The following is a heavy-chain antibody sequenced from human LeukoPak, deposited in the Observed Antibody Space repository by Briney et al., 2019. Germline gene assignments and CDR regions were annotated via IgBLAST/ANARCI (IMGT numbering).Heavy chain of an antibody. Sequence: GGSLRLSCAASGFTFDDYAMHWVRQAPGKGLEWVSGISWNSGSIGYADSVKGRFTISRDNAKNSLYLQMNSLRAEDMALYYCAKDSLGGYIDYWGQGTLVTVSS. V-gene: IGHV3-9*03. CDR2: ISWNSGSI. D-gene: IGHD3-3*01. CDR3: AKDSLGGYIDY. CDR1: GFTFDDYA. J-gene: IGHJ4*02.